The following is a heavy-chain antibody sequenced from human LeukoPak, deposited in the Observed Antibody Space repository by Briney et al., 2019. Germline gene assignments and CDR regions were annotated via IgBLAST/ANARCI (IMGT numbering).Heavy chain of an antibody. CDR2: INHSGST. V-gene: IGHV4-34*01. CDR3: ARGYMVREVMALTYYFDY. D-gene: IGHD3-10*01. Sequence: PSETLSLTCAVYGGSFSGYYWSWIRQPPGKGLEWIGEINHSGSTNYNPSLKSRVTISVDTSKNQFSLKLSSVTAADTAVYYCARGYMVREVMALTYYFDYWGQGTLVTVSS. J-gene: IGHJ4*02. CDR1: GGSFSGYY.